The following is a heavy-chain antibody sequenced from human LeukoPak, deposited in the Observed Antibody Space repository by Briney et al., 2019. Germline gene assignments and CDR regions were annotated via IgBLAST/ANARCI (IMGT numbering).Heavy chain of an antibody. CDR3: ARVIYGSGSYSGDH. Sequence: PGGSLGPSFGAFGFAFSSYSIDWVRQAPGKGLEWVSFISTRGSYIYYADSVKGRFTISRDNAKNSLYLQMRSLRAEDTAVYYCARVIYGSGSYSGDHWGQGTLVTVSS. CDR2: ISTRGSYI. D-gene: IGHD3-10*01. V-gene: IGHV3-21*01. CDR1: GFAFSSYS. J-gene: IGHJ4*02.